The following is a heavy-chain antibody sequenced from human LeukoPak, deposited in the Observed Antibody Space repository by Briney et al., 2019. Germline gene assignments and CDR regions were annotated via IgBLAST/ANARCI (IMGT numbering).Heavy chain of an antibody. J-gene: IGHJ4*02. CDR2: INAYNDNR. CDR3: ARVDSRSNACDY. CDR1: GYTFTTYG. V-gene: IGHV1-18*01. Sequence: ASVKVSCKASGYTFTTYGISWVRQAPGQGPEWMEWINAYNDNRNYAQNLQGRVTMTTDTSTTTAYMELRSLRSDDTAVYYCARVDSRSNACDYWGQGTLVTVSS. D-gene: IGHD6-13*01.